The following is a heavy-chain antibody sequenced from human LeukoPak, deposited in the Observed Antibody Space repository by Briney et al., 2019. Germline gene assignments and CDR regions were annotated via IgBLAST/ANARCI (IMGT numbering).Heavy chain of an antibody. Sequence: GGSLRLSCAASGFTFSSYAMSWVRQAPGKGLEWLATVHGSGPNTFYADSVKGRFTISRDNSKSTLYLHMNSLRAEGTALYYCARDQESSVRVGSYYYMDVWGKGTTVTVSS. CDR3: ARDQESSVRVGSYYYMDV. D-gene: IGHD6-19*01. V-gene: IGHV3-23*01. CDR2: VHGSGPNT. CDR1: GFTFSSYA. J-gene: IGHJ6*03.